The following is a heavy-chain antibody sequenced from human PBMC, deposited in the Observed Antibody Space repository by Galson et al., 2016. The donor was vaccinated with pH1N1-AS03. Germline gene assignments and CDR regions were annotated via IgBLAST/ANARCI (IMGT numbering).Heavy chain of an antibody. Sequence: SVKVSCKVSGYTFTSYGIIWVRQAPGQGLEWMGWISGYNGKTDYAQKLEGRVTLTADTSTGTAYMDLRSLRSDDTAVYYCARDTGGWYSDLWGRGTLVTVSS. J-gene: IGHJ2*01. CDR2: ISGYNGKT. CDR1: GYTFTSYG. D-gene: IGHD1-1*01. V-gene: IGHV1-18*01. CDR3: ARDTGGWYSDL.